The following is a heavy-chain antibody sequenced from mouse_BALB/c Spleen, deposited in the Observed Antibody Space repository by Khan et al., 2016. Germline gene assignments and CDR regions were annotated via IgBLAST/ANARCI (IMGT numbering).Heavy chain of an antibody. J-gene: IGHJ4*01. CDR3: ARQLDGSSSGYAIDY. CDR1: GFTFSNYA. Sequence: EVELVESGGDLVKPGGSLNLSCAASGFTFSNYAMSWVRQTPDKRLEWVATISSGGSYTYYPASVKGRFTISRDNAKNTLYLQMSSLKSEDTAIYYCARQLDGSSSGYAIDYWGQGTSVTVSS. V-gene: IGHV5-6*01. CDR2: ISSGGSYT. D-gene: IGHD1-1*01.